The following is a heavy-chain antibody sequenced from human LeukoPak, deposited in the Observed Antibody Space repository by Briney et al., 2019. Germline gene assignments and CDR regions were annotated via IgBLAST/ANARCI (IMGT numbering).Heavy chain of an antibody. J-gene: IGHJ2*01. D-gene: IGHD2-2*01. V-gene: IGHV4-4*07. CDR1: GGSISSYY. CDR3: ARDTNIVVVPAAPHWYFDL. Sequence: PSETLSLTCTVSGGSISSYYWSWIRQPAGKGLEWIGRIYTSGSTNYNPSLKSRVTMSVDTSKNQFSLKLSSVTAADTAVYYCARDTNIVVVPAAPHWYFDLWGRGTLVTVSS. CDR2: IYTSGST.